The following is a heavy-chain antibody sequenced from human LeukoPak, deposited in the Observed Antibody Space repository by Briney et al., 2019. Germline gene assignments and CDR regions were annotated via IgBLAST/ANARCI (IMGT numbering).Heavy chain of an antibody. D-gene: IGHD5-12*01. CDR1: GGSISSGGYY. Sequence: SQTLSLTCTVSGGSISSGGYYWSWIRQPPGKGLGWIGYIYHSGSTYYNPSLKSRVTISVDRSKNQFSLKLSSVTAADTAVYYCTRYSGYGSAFDYWGQGTLVTVSS. CDR2: IYHSGST. CDR3: TRYSGYGSAFDY. V-gene: IGHV4-30-2*01. J-gene: IGHJ4*02.